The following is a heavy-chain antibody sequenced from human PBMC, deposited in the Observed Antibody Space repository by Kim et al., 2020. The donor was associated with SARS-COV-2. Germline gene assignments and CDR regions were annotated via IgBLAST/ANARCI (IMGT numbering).Heavy chain of an antibody. Sequence: ASVKVSCKASGYTFTGYYMHWVRQAPGQGLEWMGWINPNSGGTNYQGRVTMTRDTSISTAYMELSSLRSDDTAVYYCARDGYSYGAWFDPWGQGTLVTVSS. J-gene: IGHJ5*02. CDR2: INPNSGGT. CDR3: ARDGYSYGAWFDP. V-gene: IGHV1-2*02. D-gene: IGHD5-18*01. CDR1: GYTFTGYY.